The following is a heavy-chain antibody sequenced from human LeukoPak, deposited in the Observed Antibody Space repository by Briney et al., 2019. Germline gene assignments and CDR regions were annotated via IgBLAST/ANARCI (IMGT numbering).Heavy chain of an antibody. CDR3: ARDGGYSSHDY. D-gene: IGHD6-19*01. Sequence: SETLSLTCTVSGASVSSYYWSWIRLPAGKGLEWIGRVSTSGSTNYNPSLTSRVTMSVDTSKSHFSLKLSAVTAADTALYYCARDGGYSSHDYWGQGTLVTVSS. J-gene: IGHJ4*02. CDR2: VSTSGST. V-gene: IGHV4-4*07. CDR1: GASVSSYY.